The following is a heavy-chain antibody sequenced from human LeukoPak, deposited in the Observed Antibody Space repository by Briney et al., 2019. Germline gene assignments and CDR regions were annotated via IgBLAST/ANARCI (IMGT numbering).Heavy chain of an antibody. Sequence: SVKVSCKASGGTFSSYAISWVRQAPRQGLEWMGRIIPILGIANYAQKFQGRVTITADKSTSTAYMELSSLRSEDTAVYYCKRVYYYYGMDVWGQGTTVTVSS. CDR3: KRVYYYYGMDV. CDR1: GGTFSSYA. V-gene: IGHV1-69*04. J-gene: IGHJ6*02. CDR2: IIPILGIA.